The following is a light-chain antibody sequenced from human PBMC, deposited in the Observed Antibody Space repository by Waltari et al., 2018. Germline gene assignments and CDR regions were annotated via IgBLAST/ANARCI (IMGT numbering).Light chain of an antibody. J-gene: IGLJ1*01. V-gene: IGLV2-8*01. Sequence: QSPLTHPPSAPGSPGQSSPIPSLGTRSAVGGFTFAPWYQQHPGKAPKPMIYEVSKRPSGVPDRFSGSKSGNTASLTVSGLQAEDEADYYCSSYAGSNSPYVFGTGTKVTVL. CDR2: EVS. CDR3: SSYAGSNSPYV. CDR1: RSAVGGFTF.